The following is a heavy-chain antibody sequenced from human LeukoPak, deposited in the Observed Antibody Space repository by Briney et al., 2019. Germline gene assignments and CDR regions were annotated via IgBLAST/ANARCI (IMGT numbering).Heavy chain of an antibody. D-gene: IGHD6-13*01. CDR1: GGSVSSGGHS. J-gene: IGHJ4*02. CDR3: AGGPAAAAV. Sequence: SETLSLTCAVSGGSVSSGGHSWSWIRQPPGKGLEWIGYIYHSESTYYNPSLTSRVTISVDRSKNQFSLKLSSVTAADTAVYYCAGGPAAAAVWGQGTLVTVSS. CDR2: IYHSEST. V-gene: IGHV4-30-2*01.